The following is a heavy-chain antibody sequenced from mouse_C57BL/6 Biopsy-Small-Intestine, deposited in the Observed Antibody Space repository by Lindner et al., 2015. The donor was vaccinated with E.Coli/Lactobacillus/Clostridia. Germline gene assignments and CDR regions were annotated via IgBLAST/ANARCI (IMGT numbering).Heavy chain of an antibody. CDR2: IDPENGDT. V-gene: IGHV14-4*01. CDR3: TNGALLSMDY. D-gene: IGHD2-10*01. Sequence: VQLQESGAELVRPGASVKLSCTASGFNIKDDYMHWVKQRPEQGLEWIGWIDPENGDTEYASKFQGKATITADTSSNTAYLQLSSLTSEDTAVYYCTNGALLSMDYWGQGTSVTVSS. J-gene: IGHJ4*01. CDR1: GFNIKDDY.